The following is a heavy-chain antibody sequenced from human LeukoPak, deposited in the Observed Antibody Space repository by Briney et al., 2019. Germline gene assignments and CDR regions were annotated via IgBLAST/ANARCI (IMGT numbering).Heavy chain of an antibody. CDR2: INHSGST. CDR1: GGSFSGYY. V-gene: IGHV4-34*01. Sequence: PSETLSLTCAVYGGSFSGYYWSWIRQPPGKGLEWIGEINHSGSTNYNPSLKSRVTISVDTSKNQFSLKLSSVTAADTAVYYCARILDRYNDYFDYWGQGTLVTVSS. D-gene: IGHD1-1*01. CDR3: ARILDRYNDYFDY. J-gene: IGHJ4*02.